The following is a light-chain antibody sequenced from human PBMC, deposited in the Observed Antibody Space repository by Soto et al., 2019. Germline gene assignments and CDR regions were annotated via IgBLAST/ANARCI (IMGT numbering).Light chain of an antibody. Sequence: IQLTQSPCSLSASLGDRGTFTCRASQGISSELACYQQKPGKAPKLLIYAASTLQSGVPSRFSGSGSGTDFTLTISSLPPEDFATYYCQQVNNYPLTFGGGTKVDI. CDR1: QGISSE. V-gene: IGKV1-9*01. CDR2: AAS. J-gene: IGKJ4*01. CDR3: QQVNNYPLT.